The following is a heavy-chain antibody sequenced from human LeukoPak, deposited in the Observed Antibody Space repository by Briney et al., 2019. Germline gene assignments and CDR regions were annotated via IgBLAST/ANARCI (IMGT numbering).Heavy chain of an antibody. V-gene: IGHV4-59*12. CDR2: IYYSGST. J-gene: IGHJ3*02. CDR3: ARDRTVTHAFDI. D-gene: IGHD4-17*01. Sequence: SETLSLTCTVSGGSISSYYWSWIRQPPGKRLEWIGHIYYSGSTNYNPSLKSRVTMSVDTSKNQFSLKLSSVTAADTAVYYCARDRTVTHAFDIWGQGTMVTVSS. CDR1: GGSISSYY.